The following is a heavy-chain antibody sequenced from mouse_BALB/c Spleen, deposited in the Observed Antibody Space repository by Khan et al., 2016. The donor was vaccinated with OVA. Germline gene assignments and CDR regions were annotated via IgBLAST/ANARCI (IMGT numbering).Heavy chain of an antibody. Sequence: EVELVESGGDLVKPGGSLKLSCAASGFTFSSFGMSWIRQTPDKRLEWVATISSGGSYTYYPDSVKGRFTISRDNAKNTLYLQMSSLKSEDTAMYYCEKQYSSSFFEYWGQGTTLTVSS. V-gene: IGHV5-6*01. J-gene: IGHJ2*01. CDR1: GFTFSSFG. CDR2: ISSGGSYT. D-gene: IGHD1-1*01. CDR3: EKQYSSSFFEY.